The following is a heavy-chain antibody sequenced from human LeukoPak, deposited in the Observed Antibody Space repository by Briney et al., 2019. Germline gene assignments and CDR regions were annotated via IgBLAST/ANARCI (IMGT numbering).Heavy chain of an antibody. CDR2: IYYSGST. J-gene: IGHJ4*02. D-gene: IGHD3-22*01. CDR1: GGSISSYY. V-gene: IGHV4-59*01. CDR3: AREGEYYDSTLDY. Sequence: SETLSLTCTVSGGSISSYYWSWIRQPPGKGLEWIGYIYYSGSTNYSPSLKSRVTISVDTSKNQFSLKLSSVTAADTAVYYCAREGEYYDSTLDYWGQGTLVTVSS.